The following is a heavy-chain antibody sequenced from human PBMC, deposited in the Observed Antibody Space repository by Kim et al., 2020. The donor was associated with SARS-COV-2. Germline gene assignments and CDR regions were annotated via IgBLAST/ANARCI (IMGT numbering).Heavy chain of an antibody. CDR1: GGTFSGYT. CDR2: IIPLFGTT. J-gene: IGHJ5*02. Sequence: SVKVSCKASGGTFSGYTFSWVRQAPGQGLEWMGNIIPLFGTTNYAQKFPGRVRITADESTKTAYMELSSLTSDDTAVYYCASTGVGTFPRQLGSFDPWGQGTLVTVSS. D-gene: IGHD6-13*01. V-gene: IGHV1-69*13. CDR3: ASTGVGTFPRQLGSFDP.